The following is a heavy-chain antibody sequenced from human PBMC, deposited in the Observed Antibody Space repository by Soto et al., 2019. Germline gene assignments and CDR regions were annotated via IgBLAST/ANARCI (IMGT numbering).Heavy chain of an antibody. Sequence: QVQLVESGGGVVQPGGSLRLSCAASGFAFSRYGMHWVRQAPGKGLEWVAFICDDASNKDYADSLKGRFTISRDNSKNTQKPQMNSQIIEQTADDTCASAKVIGHQASAALDVWGRGTMVSV. V-gene: IGHV3-33*03. CDR1: GFAFSRYG. J-gene: IGHJ3*01. CDR2: ICDDASNK. D-gene: IGHD2-21*01. CDR3: ASAKVIGHQASAALDV.